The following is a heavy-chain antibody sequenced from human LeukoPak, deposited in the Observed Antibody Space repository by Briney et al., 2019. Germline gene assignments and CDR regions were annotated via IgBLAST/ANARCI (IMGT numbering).Heavy chain of an antibody. D-gene: IGHD6-19*01. CDR1: GVTLSTYA. CDR2: ISSSGSGDNT. CDR3: AKDGYSSGLDY. J-gene: IGHJ4*02. V-gene: IGHV3-23*01. Sequence: PGGSLRLSCAASGVTLSTYAMSWARQAPGKGLEWVSGISSSGSGDNTYYADSVKGRFTISRDNSKNTLYLQMNSLRAEDTAVYYCAKDGYSSGLDYWGQGALVTVSS.